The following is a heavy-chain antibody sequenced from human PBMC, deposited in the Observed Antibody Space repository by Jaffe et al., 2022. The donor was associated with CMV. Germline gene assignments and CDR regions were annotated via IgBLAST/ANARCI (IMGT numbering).Heavy chain of an antibody. CDR3: ARGPLTYYYDSSGYRDY. J-gene: IGHJ4*02. V-gene: IGHV1-69*09. CDR2: IIPILGIA. Sequence: QVQLVQSGAEVKKPGSSVKVSCKASGGTFSSYAISWVRQAPGQGLEWMGRIIPILGIANYAQKFQGRVTITADKSTSTAYMELSSLRSEDTAVYYCARGPLTYYYDSSGYRDYWGQGTLVTVSS. D-gene: IGHD3-22*01. CDR1: GGTFSSYA.